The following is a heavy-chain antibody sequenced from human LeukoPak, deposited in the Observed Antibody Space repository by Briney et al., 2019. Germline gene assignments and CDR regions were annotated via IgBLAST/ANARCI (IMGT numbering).Heavy chain of an antibody. Sequence: PSETLSLTCAVYGGSFSGYYWSWIRQPPGKRLEWIGEINHSGSTNYNPSLKSRVTISVDTSKNQFSLKLSSVTAADTAVYYCARVRYDYAWGSYRPPFDYWGQGTLVTVSS. J-gene: IGHJ4*02. D-gene: IGHD3-16*02. V-gene: IGHV4-34*01. CDR3: ARVRYDYAWGSYRPPFDY. CDR2: INHSGST. CDR1: GGSFSGYY.